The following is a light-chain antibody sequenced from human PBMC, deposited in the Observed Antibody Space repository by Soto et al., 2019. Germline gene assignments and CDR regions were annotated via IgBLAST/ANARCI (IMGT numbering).Light chain of an antibody. Sequence: QTVVTQEPSLTVSPGGTVTLTCGSSAGPVTSGHYPYWLQQKPGQAPRTLIYDTNNKHSWTPARFSGSLLGGKAALTLSGAQPEHEADYYCLLSYGPYWVFGGGTKLTVL. CDR2: DTN. J-gene: IGLJ3*02. V-gene: IGLV7-46*01. CDR1: AGPVTSGHY. CDR3: LLSYGPYWV.